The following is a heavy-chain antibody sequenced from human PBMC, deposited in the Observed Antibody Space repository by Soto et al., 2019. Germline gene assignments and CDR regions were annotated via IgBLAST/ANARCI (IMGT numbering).Heavy chain of an antibody. V-gene: IGHV1-24*01. CDR3: ATASVGAPWCFDY. Sequence: ASVQVSCKVSGYTLTELSMHWVRQAPGKGLEWMGGFDPEDSATIYAQKFQGRVTMTEDTSKDTAYMEMSSLRSEDTAVYYCATASVGAPWCFDYWGQGTLVTVSS. CDR2: FDPEDSAT. J-gene: IGHJ4*02. D-gene: IGHD1-26*01. CDR1: GYTLTELS.